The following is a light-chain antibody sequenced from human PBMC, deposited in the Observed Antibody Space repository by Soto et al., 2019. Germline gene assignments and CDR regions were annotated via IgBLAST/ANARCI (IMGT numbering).Light chain of an antibody. CDR2: DAS. V-gene: IGKV3D-20*02. CDR1: QSVSSSY. Sequence: ILLTQSPGNLALSPGKTAPLFCRASQSVSSSYLAWYQQKPGQAPRLLIYDASTRATGIPARFSGGGSGTDFTLTISSLESEDFAVYYCQQCNSWPLTFGGGTKVDIK. J-gene: IGKJ4*01. CDR3: QQCNSWPLT.